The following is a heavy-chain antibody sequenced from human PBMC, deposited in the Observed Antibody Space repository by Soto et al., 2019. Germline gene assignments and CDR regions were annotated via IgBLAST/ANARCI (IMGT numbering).Heavy chain of an antibody. CDR3: ARVPGL. Sequence: QLQLQESVSGLVKPSQTLSLTCAVTGGSISSGGYSWSWIRQPPGKGLEWIGYIYHSGSTYYNPSLKSRVTISVDRSKNQFSLKLSSVTAADTAVYYCARVPGLWGRGTLVTVSS. V-gene: IGHV4-30-2*01. CDR2: IYHSGST. CDR1: GGSISSGGYS. J-gene: IGHJ2*01.